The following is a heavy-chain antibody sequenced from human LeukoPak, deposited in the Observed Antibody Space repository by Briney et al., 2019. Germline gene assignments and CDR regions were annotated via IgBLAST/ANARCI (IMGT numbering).Heavy chain of an antibody. V-gene: IGHV3-30*04. J-gene: IGHJ4*02. CDR1: GFTLSSYA. D-gene: IGHD3-22*01. CDR3: AKDPNRYDSSIYYCAY. CDR2: ISFDGSNK. Sequence: GGSLRLSCAASGFTLSSYAMHWVRQPPAEGLEWVALISFDGSNKFYADAVKGRFTISRDNSNNTLYLHMNRLRAEDTAVYYCAKDPNRYDSSIYYCAYWGEGTLVTVSS.